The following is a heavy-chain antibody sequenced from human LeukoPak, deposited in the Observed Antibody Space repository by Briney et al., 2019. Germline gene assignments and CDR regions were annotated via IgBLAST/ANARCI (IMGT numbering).Heavy chain of an antibody. D-gene: IGHD2-15*01. J-gene: IGHJ6*04. Sequence: PWGSLRLSCAASGFTFSSYSMNWVRQAPGKGLEWVSSIISSISYIYYADSLKGRFTISRDNAKNSLYLQMNSLRAEDTAVYYCARDGGGVVVVVAATTGTGMDVWGKGTTVTVSS. CDR1: GFTFSSYS. CDR3: ARDGGGVVVVVAATTGTGMDV. V-gene: IGHV3-21*01. CDR2: IISSISYI.